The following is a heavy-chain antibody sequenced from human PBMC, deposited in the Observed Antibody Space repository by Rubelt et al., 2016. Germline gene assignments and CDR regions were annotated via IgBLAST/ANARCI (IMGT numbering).Heavy chain of an antibody. CDR2: VYFLGPT. CDR3: ARTVAGFFRRFDH. J-gene: IGHJ5*02. D-gene: IGHD6-19*01. Sequence: HLPLQESGPGLVTPSETLSLTCTVSGGSISTLIYYWGWIRQPPGQGLAWLVSVYFLGPTYSHLSLSSRVTMSVAPSKNQLVLKVSSVAAADTAVYYCARTVAGFFRRFDHWGQGTLVTVSS. CDR1: GGSISTLIYY. V-gene: IGHV4-39*01.